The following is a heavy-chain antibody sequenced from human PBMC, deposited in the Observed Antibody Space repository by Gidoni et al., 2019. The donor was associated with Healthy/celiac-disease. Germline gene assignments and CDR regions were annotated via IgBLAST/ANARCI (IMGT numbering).Heavy chain of an antibody. D-gene: IGHD2-21*01. CDR2: INPNSGGT. CDR1: GYTFTGDY. Sequence: VQLVQSGAAVKKPGASVKFSCKASGYTFTGDYMHWVRQAPGQEVEWRGWINPNSGGTNYAQKFKGRVTMTRDTSISTAYMELSRLRSDDTAVYNCAARGLQHNEYYFDYWGKGTLVTVSS. CDR3: AARGLQHNEYYFDY. V-gene: IGHV1-2*02. J-gene: IGHJ4*02.